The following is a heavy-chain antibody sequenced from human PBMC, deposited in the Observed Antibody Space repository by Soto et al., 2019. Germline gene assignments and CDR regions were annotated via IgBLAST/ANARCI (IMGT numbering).Heavy chain of an antibody. CDR3: ARGIVGATHFDY. J-gene: IGHJ4*02. CDR1: GGSISSYY. D-gene: IGHD1-26*01. Sequence: QVQLQESGPGLVKPSETLSLTCTVSGGSISSYYWSWIRQPPGKGLEWIGYIYYSGSTNYNPSLKSRVTISVDTAKNQFSRKLSSVTAADTAVYYCARGIVGATHFDYWGQGTLVTVSS. CDR2: IYYSGST. V-gene: IGHV4-59*01.